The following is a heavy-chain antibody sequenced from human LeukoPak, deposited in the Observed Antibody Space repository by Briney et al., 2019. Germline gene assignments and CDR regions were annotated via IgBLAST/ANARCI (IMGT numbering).Heavy chain of an antibody. CDR3: AKSNGYGLVDI. CDR2: ISYSGNT. CDR1: GASISRPYW. Sequence: SGTLSLTCGVSGASISRPYWWIWVRQPPGKGLEWIAEISYSGNTHYNPSLKSRVIISLDKSKNLVFLKLNSVTAADTAVYYCAKSNGYGLVDIWGQGTMVTVSS. D-gene: IGHD3-10*01. V-gene: IGHV4-4*02. J-gene: IGHJ3*02.